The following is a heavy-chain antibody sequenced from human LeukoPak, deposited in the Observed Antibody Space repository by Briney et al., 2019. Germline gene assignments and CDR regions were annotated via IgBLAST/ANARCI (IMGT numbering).Heavy chain of an antibody. J-gene: IGHJ3*02. V-gene: IGHV4-39*07. CDR1: GGSISSSSYY. CDR3: ARTGEGYYGSGSPNGAFDI. Sequence: SETLSLTCTVSGGSISSSSYYWGWIRQPPGKGLEWIGSIYHSGSTYYNPSLKSRVTISVDTSKNQFSLKLSSVTAADTAVYYCARTGEGYYGSGSPNGAFDIWGQGTMVTVSS. CDR2: IYHSGST. D-gene: IGHD3-10*01.